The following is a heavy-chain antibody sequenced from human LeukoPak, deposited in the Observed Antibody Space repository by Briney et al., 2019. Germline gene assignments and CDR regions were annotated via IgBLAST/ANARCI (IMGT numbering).Heavy chain of an antibody. CDR3: ARDQGYCSSTSCYAKYGFDY. J-gene: IGHJ4*02. V-gene: IGHV4-59*01. D-gene: IGHD2-2*01. CDR1: GGSFSGYY. CDR2: IYYSGST. Sequence: SETLSLTCAVYGGSFSGYYWSWIRQPPGKGLVWIGYIYYSGSTNYNPSLKSRVTISVDTSKNQFSLKLSSVTAADTAVYYCARDQGYCSSTSCYAKYGFDYWGQGTLVTVSS.